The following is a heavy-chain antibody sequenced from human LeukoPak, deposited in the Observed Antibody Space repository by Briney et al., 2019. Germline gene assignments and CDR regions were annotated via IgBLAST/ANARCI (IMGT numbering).Heavy chain of an antibody. CDR1: GYTFTSYD. J-gene: IGHJ6*03. V-gene: IGHV1-8*01. D-gene: IGHD2-2*01. CDR2: MNPNSGNT. Sequence: ASVKVSCKASGYTFTSYDINWVRQATGQGLEWMGWMNPNSGNTGYAQKFQGRVTMTRNTSISTAYMELSSLRSEDTAVYYCATPSGCSSTSCPTYYYYYYMDVWGKGTTVTVSS. CDR3: ATPSGCSSTSCPTYYYYYYMDV.